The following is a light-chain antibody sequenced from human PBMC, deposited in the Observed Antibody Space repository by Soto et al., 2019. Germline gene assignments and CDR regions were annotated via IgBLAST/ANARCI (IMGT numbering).Light chain of an antibody. V-gene: IGLV2-14*01. Sequence: QSALTQPASVSGSPGQSITISCTGTSSDVCGYNYVSWYQQHPGKAPKLMIYDVSNRPSGVSNRFSGSKSGNTASLTISGLQAEDEADYYCRSYTSSTTLLYVFGTGTKVTVL. CDR3: RSYTSSTTLLYV. J-gene: IGLJ1*01. CDR1: SSDVCGYNY. CDR2: DVS.